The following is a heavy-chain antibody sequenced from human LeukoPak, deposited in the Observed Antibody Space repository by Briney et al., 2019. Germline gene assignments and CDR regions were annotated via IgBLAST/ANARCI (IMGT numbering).Heavy chain of an antibody. V-gene: IGHV1-8*02. Sequence: ASVKVSCKASGYTFTGYYMHWVRQAPGQGLEWMGRMNPNSGYTGYAQKFQGRITMTRNTSISTVYMELSSLRSEDTAVYYCARVRSGWPRDAFDIWGQGTMITVSS. D-gene: IGHD6-19*01. CDR1: GYTFTGYY. J-gene: IGHJ3*02. CDR3: ARVRSGWPRDAFDI. CDR2: MNPNSGYT.